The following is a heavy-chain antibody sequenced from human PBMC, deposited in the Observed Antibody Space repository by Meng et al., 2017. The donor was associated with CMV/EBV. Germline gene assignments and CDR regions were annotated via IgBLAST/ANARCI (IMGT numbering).Heavy chain of an antibody. J-gene: IGHJ4*02. CDR3: ARESMVRGED. D-gene: IGHD3-10*01. Sequence: QGQHEQWGAGLLKTSETLFLTCAFYGGYYSGYYWSWIRQPPGKGLEWIGEINHSGSTNYNPSLKSRVTISVDTSKNQFSPKLSSVTAADTAVYYCARESMVRGEDCGQGTLVTVSS. CDR2: INHSGST. CDR1: GGYYSGYY. V-gene: IGHV4-34*01.